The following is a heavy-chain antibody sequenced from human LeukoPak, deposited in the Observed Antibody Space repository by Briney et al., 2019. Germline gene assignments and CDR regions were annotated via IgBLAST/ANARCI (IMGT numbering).Heavy chain of an antibody. CDR1: GFIFSDYD. CDR3: ARDAASGGYDY. Sequence: GGSLRLSCAASGFIFSDYDVHWVRQAPGKGLEFVSALTSNGGRTFYANSVKGRFTISRDNSKKALYLQMDSLRADDMAVYYCARDAASGGYDYWGQGALVTVSS. J-gene: IGHJ4*02. V-gene: IGHV3-64*01. CDR2: LTSNGGRT. D-gene: IGHD3-10*01.